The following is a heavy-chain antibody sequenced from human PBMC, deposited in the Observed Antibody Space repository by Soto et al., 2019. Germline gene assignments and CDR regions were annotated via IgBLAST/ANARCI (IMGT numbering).Heavy chain of an antibody. CDR2: ISGSGGST. Sequence: PGGSLRLSCAASGFTFNTYNMNWVRQAPGKGLEWVSAISGSGGSTYYADSVKGRFTISRDNSKNTLYLQMNSLRAEDTAVYYCAKIPPGYSYGYFYFDYWGQGTLVTVSS. J-gene: IGHJ4*02. V-gene: IGHV3-23*01. D-gene: IGHD5-18*01. CDR3: AKIPPGYSYGYFYFDY. CDR1: GFTFNTYN.